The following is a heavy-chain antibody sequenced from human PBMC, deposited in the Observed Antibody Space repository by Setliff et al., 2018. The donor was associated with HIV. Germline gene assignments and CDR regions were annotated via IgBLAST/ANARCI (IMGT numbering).Heavy chain of an antibody. J-gene: IGHJ6*03. CDR1: GFTFRNYG. V-gene: IGHV3-30*02. D-gene: IGHD1-1*01. Sequence: LRLSCAASGFTFRNYGMQWVRQAPGKGLEWVAFIQYDGDTKYYADSVKGRFTISRDNSKNTLYLQMNSLRAEDTAVYYCARGGTLGYYYYMDVWGKGTTVTVSS. CDR3: ARGGTLGYYYYMDV. CDR2: IQYDGDTK.